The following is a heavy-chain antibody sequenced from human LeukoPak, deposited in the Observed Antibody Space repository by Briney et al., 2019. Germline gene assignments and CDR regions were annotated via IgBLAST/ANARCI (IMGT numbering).Heavy chain of an antibody. CDR3: ARDLRWWDPYYFDY. D-gene: IGHD1-26*01. J-gene: IGHJ4*02. V-gene: IGHV4-39*02. CDR1: GGSISSSSYY. CDR2: IYYSGST. Sequence: TSETLSLTCTVSGGSISSSSYYWGWIRQPPGKGLEWIGSIYYSGSTYYNPSLKSRVTISVDTSKNQFSLKLSSVTAADTAVYYCARDLRWWDPYYFDYWGQGTLVTVSS.